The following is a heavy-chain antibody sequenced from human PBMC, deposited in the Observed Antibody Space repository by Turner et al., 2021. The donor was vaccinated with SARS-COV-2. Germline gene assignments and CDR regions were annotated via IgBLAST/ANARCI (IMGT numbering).Heavy chain of an antibody. CDR3: ARDHRPVVVPAAKRAGSYYYGMDV. J-gene: IGHJ6*02. D-gene: IGHD2-2*01. V-gene: IGHV3-21*01. CDR1: GFTFSRYS. Sequence: EVQLVESGGGLVKPGGSLLLSCAASGFTFSRYSMNGVRQAPGKGLEWVSSISSSSSYIYYADSVKGRFTISRDNAKNSLYLQMNSLRAEDTAVYYCARDHRPVVVPAAKRAGSYYYGMDVWGQGTTVTVSS. CDR2: ISSSSSYI.